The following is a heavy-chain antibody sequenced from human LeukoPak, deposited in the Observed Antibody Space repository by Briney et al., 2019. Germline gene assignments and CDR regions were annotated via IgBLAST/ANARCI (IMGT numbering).Heavy chain of an antibody. J-gene: IGHJ4*02. D-gene: IGHD6-13*01. Sequence: SETLSLTCTVSGGSISSGGYYWSWIRQFPGKGLEWIGEINDNESANYNPSLKSRVTMSVDTSKNQFSLKLSSVTAADTAIYFCARETAAAGSFIAINDYWSQGTLVTVSS. CDR3: ARETAAAGSFIAINDY. CDR1: GGSISSGGYY. V-gene: IGHV4-31*03. CDR2: INDNESA.